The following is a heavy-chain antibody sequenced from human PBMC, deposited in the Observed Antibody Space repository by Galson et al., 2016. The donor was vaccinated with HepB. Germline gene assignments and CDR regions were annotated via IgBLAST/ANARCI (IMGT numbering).Heavy chain of an antibody. CDR3: ASLDNRRGGEV. CDR1: GASINSLTW. D-gene: IGHD2-2*03. CDR2: VFHSGNT. J-gene: IGHJ4*02. Sequence: SETLSLTCAVSGASINSLTWWSWVRQPPGKGREWIGVVFHSGNTNYNSSLKSRVSMSEDKSKTQFSLTLTSVTAADTAWYFCASLDNRRGGEVWGQGTLVTVSS. V-gene: IGHV4-4*02.